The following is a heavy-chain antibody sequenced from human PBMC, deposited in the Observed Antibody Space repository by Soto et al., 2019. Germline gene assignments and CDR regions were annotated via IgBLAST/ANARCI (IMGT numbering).Heavy chain of an antibody. CDR3: GKERRGSGWSVCYF. V-gene: IGHV3-23*01. Sequence: VQLLESGGGLVQPGGSLRLSCAASGFIFRDYAMNWVRQAPGKGLEWVSDISGSGDSARYADSVKGRFTISRDNSRDTLYLHMNCRRVDDTAVYYCGKERRGSGWSVCYFWGQGDLVTVSS. CDR1: GFIFRDYA. CDR2: ISGSGDSA. J-gene: IGHJ4*02. D-gene: IGHD6-19*01.